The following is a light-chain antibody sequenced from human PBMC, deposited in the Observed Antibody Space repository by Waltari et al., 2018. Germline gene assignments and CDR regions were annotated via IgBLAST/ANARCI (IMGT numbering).Light chain of an antibody. CDR2: ATT. J-gene: IGLJ2*01. CDR3: QSYDSSLSGVV. Sequence: QSVLTQPPSVSAAPGQRVTISCTGSSSNIGAGYDVPWYQHLPGAAPALLIYATTNRPSGVPYRISAAKSCTSASLWITGLQAADEAVYYCQSYDSSLSGVVFGGGTKRTVL. CDR1: SSNIGAGYD. V-gene: IGLV1-40*01.